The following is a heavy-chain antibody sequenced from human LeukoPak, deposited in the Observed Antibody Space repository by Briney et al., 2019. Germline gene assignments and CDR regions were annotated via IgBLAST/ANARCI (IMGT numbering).Heavy chain of an antibody. CDR1: GFSFPNYY. Sequence: GGSLRLSCAASGFSFPNYYLHWVRQAPGKGLEWVSSIGSRFIFSHYIHYADSVKGRFTISRDNAKNSLYLQINSLRPERSSVYYCVRDRDSYGLFDYWGQGDLVTVSS. D-gene: IGHD3-16*01. CDR3: VRDRDSYGLFDY. CDR2: IGSRFIFSHYI. J-gene: IGHJ4*02. V-gene: IGHV3-21*01.